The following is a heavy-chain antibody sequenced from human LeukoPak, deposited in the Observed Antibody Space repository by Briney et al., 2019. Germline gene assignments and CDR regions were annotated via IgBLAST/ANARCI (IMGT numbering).Heavy chain of an antibody. Sequence: ASVKVSCKASGYTFTDYYMHWVRQAPGQGLEWMGWINPNSGGTNYAQKFQGRVTMTRDTSISTAYMELSRLRSDDTAVYYCARGTLGYCSSTSCYLTSYYMDVWGKGTTVTVSS. CDR1: GYTFTDYY. D-gene: IGHD2-2*01. CDR2: INPNSGGT. V-gene: IGHV1-2*02. CDR3: ARGTLGYCSSTSCYLTSYYMDV. J-gene: IGHJ6*03.